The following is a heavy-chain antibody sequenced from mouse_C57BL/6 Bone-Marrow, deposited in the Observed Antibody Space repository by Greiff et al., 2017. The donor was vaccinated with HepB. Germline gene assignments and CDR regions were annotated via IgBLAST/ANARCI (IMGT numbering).Heavy chain of an antibody. J-gene: IGHJ4*01. CDR3: SRGVYYSAMDY. CDR1: GYTFTNYW. Sequence: VQLQQSGAELVRPGTSVKMSCKASGYTFTNYWIGWAKQRPGHGLEWIGDIYPGGGYTNYNEKFKGKATLTADKSSSTAYMQFSSLTSKDSAIYYCSRGVYYSAMDYWGQGTSVTVSS. CDR2: IYPGGGYT. V-gene: IGHV1-63*01.